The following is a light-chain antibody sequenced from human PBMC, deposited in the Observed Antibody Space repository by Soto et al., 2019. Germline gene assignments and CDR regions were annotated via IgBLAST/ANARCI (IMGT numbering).Light chain of an antibody. Sequence: DIVMTQSPHSLAVSLVYSATIKCESSQTVFFSTSNKNYLAWYQHKPGQPPKLLIYWASTRESGVPDRFSGSGSGTDFTLTISSLQAEDVAVYYCQQFYSAPPTFGQGTKVDIK. CDR3: QQFYSAPPT. CDR1: QTVFFSTSNKNY. J-gene: IGKJ1*01. CDR2: WAS. V-gene: IGKV4-1*01.